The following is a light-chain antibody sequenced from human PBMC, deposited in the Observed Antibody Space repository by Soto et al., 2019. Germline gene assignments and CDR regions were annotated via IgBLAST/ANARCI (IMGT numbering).Light chain of an antibody. J-gene: IGKJ1*01. CDR2: DAS. V-gene: IGKV1-33*01. CDR1: QAISNY. CDR3: QQYHDLFPWT. Sequence: DIQMTQSPSSLSASVGDRVTVTCQASQAISNYLNWYQHKAGKAPKLLISDASNLQPGVPSRFSGSGSGTDFTFIISSLQPEDIATYYCQQYHDLFPWTFGQGTKVDI.